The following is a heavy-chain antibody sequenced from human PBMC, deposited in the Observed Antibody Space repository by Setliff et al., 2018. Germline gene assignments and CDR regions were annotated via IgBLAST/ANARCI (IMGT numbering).Heavy chain of an antibody. V-gene: IGHV1-18*01. J-gene: IGHJ6*02. D-gene: IGHD3-9*01. CDR3: AKEPAVSLTEAVRRTYYDYAMDA. Sequence: ASVKVSCKASGYTFTYFGLSWVRQAPGQGLEWMGWISPYNGQTTYAQRFQGRITMTTDTSTDTAYMELRNLRSDDTAMYFCAKEPAVSLTEAVRRTYYDYAMDAWGQGTTGTV. CDR1: GYTFTYFG. CDR2: ISPYNGQT.